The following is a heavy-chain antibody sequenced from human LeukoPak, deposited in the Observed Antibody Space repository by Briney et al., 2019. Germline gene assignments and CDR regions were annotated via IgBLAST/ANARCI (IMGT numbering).Heavy chain of an antibody. CDR3: ATHPSYSSGWFSPLDAFDI. D-gene: IGHD6-19*01. CDR2: INPNSGGT. CDR1: GYTFTGYY. Sequence: SVKVSCKASGYTFTGYYMHWVRQAPGQGLEWMGWINPNSGGTNYAQKFQGRVTMTRDTSISTAYMELSRLRCDDTAVYYCATHPSYSSGWFSPLDAFDIWGQGTMVTVSS. V-gene: IGHV1-2*02. J-gene: IGHJ3*02.